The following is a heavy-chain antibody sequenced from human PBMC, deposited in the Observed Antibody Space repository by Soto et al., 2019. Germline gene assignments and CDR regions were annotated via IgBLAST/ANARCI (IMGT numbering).Heavy chain of an antibody. D-gene: IGHD1-26*01. CDR2: IYSGGST. Sequence: LRLSCAASGFTVSSNYMSWVRQAPGKGLEWVSVIYSGGSTYYADSVKGRFTISRDNSKNTLYLQMNSLGAEDTAVYYCARVRVGAVDYWGQGTLVTVSS. J-gene: IGHJ4*02. CDR1: GFTVSSNY. CDR3: ARVRVGAVDY. V-gene: IGHV3-53*01.